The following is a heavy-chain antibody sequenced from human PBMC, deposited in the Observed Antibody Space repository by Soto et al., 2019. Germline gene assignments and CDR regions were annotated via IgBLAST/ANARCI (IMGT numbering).Heavy chain of an antibody. V-gene: IGHV4-59*01. CDR1: GGSISSYY. D-gene: IGHD6-19*01. Sequence: SETLSLTCTVSGGSISSYYWSWIRQPPGKGLEWIGYIYYSGSTNYNPSLKSRVTISVDTSKNQFSLKLSSVTAADTAVYYCARVAVAGAFDYWGQGTLVTVSS. CDR3: ARVAVAGAFDY. J-gene: IGHJ4*02. CDR2: IYYSGST.